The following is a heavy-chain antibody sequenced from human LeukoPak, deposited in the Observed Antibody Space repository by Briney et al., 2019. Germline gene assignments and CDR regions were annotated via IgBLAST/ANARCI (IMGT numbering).Heavy chain of an antibody. V-gene: IGHV4-59*01. CDR3: ASSRIAARNWFDP. CDR2: IYYSGST. D-gene: IGHD6-13*01. Sequence: PGGSLRLSCEASGFTFTTYSMTWVRQPPGKGLEWIGYIYYSGSTNYNPSLKSRVTISVDTSKNQFSLKLSSVTAADTAVYYCASSRIAARNWFDPWGQGTLVTVSS. J-gene: IGHJ5*02. CDR1: GFTFTTYS.